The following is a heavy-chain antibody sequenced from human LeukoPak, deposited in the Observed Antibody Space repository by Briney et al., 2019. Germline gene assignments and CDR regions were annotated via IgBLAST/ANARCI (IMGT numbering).Heavy chain of an antibody. J-gene: IGHJ4*02. Sequence: GASVKVSCKASGYTFTSYYMHWVRQAPGQGLEWMGIINPSGGSTSYAQKFQGRVTMTRDTSTSTVYMELSSLRSEDTAVYYCARDRDPNYYDSSGYYLVYWGQGTLVTVSS. CDR1: GYTFTSYY. V-gene: IGHV1-46*01. CDR2: INPSGGST. D-gene: IGHD3-22*01. CDR3: ARDRDPNYYDSSGYYLVY.